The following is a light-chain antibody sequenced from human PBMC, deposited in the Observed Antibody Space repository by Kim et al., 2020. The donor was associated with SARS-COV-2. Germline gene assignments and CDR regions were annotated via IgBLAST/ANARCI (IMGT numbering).Light chain of an antibody. CDR1: QSISSN. J-gene: IGKJ5*01. Sequence: IVMTQSPATLSVSPGERATLSCRASQSISSNLAWYQQKPGQAPWLLIYGASTRATGIPARFSGSGSGTEFTLTISSLQSEDFAVYYCQQYDKWPPITFGQGTRLEIK. CDR2: GAS. CDR3: QQYDKWPPIT. V-gene: IGKV3-15*01.